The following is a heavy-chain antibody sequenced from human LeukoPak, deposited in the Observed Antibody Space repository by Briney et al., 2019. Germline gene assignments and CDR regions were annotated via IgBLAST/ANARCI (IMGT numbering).Heavy chain of an antibody. Sequence: SQTLSLTCTVSGGSISSGDYYWSWIRQPPGKGLEWIGYIYYSGSTYYNPSLKSRVTISVDTSKNQFSLKLSSVTAADTAVYYCARGGGYDSLNFDYWGQGTLVTVSS. CDR2: IYYSGST. J-gene: IGHJ4*02. V-gene: IGHV4-30-4*01. D-gene: IGHD5-12*01. CDR3: ARGGGYDSLNFDY. CDR1: GGSISSGDYY.